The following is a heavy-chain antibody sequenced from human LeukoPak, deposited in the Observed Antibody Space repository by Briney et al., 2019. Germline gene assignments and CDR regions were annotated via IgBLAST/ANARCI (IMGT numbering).Heavy chain of an antibody. Sequence: PGGSLRLSCAASGFTVSSNYMSWVRQAPGKGLEWVSVIYSGGSTYYADPVKGRFTISRDNSKNTLYLQMSSLRTADTAVYYCARDVGDEGNYWGQGTLVTVSS. D-gene: IGHD3-16*01. CDR2: IYSGGST. J-gene: IGHJ4*02. CDR1: GFTVSSNY. V-gene: IGHV3-53*01. CDR3: ARDVGDEGNY.